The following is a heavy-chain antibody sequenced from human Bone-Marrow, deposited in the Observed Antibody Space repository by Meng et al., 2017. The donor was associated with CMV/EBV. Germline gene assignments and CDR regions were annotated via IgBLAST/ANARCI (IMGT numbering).Heavy chain of an antibody. V-gene: IGHV1-69*10. CDR3: ARQVGATTAGWFDP. D-gene: IGHD1-26*01. CDR1: GYTFIAHY. CDR2: IIPILGIA. Sequence: SVKVSCKASGYTFIAHYIHWFRQAPGQGLEWMGGIIPILGIAKYAQKFHGRVTITADKSTTTGYMEVRSLRSEDTAVYYCARQVGATTAGWFDPWGQGTLVTVSS. J-gene: IGHJ5*02.